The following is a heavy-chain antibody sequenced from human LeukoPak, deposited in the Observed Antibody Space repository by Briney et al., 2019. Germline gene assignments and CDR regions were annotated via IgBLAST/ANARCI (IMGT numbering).Heavy chain of an antibody. CDR1: GFTFSSYA. D-gene: IGHD3-3*01. Sequence: GGSLRLSCAASGFTFSSYAMSWVRQAPGKELEWVSAISGSGGSTYYADSVKGRFTISRDNSKNTLYLQMNSLRAEDTAVYYCAKDLYYDFWSGYFDYWGQGTLVTVSS. J-gene: IGHJ4*02. CDR2: ISGSGGST. V-gene: IGHV3-23*01. CDR3: AKDLYYDFWSGYFDY.